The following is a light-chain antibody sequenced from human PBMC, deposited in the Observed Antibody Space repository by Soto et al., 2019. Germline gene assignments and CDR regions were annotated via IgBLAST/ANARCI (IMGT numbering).Light chain of an antibody. Sequence: QSVLTQPPSASGTPGQRVTISCSGRSSNIGSNTVNWYQQLPGTAPKLLIYINSQRPSGVPDRFSGSKSGTSASLAISGLHSEDEADYYCAAWDDSLNGVVFGGGTKLTVL. CDR2: INS. CDR1: SSNIGSNT. J-gene: IGLJ2*01. CDR3: AAWDDSLNGVV. V-gene: IGLV1-44*01.